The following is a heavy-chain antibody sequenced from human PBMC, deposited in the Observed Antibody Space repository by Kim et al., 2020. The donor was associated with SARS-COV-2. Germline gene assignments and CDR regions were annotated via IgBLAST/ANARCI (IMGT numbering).Heavy chain of an antibody. CDR3: AKVGPGNDYVMH. V-gene: IGHV3-33*03. J-gene: IGHJ4*02. D-gene: IGHD3-16*01. Sequence: YSANSVKGRFTISRDKSKSALDLRMNSQRAEDTAVYYCAKVGPGNDYVMHWGQGTLVTVSS.